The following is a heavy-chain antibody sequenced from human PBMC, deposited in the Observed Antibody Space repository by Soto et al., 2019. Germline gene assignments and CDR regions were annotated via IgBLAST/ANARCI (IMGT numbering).Heavy chain of an antibody. Sequence: QVQLVQSGAEVKKPGASVKVSCKASGYTFTSYYMHWVRQAPGQGLEWMGIINPSGGSTSYAQKYQGRVTMNRDTSTSTVYMELSSLRSEDKAVYYCARDHGYSGYDSRYYYGMDVWGQGTTVTVSS. CDR3: ARDHGYSGYDSRYYYGMDV. CDR2: INPSGGST. D-gene: IGHD5-12*01. V-gene: IGHV1-46*01. J-gene: IGHJ6*02. CDR1: GYTFTSYY.